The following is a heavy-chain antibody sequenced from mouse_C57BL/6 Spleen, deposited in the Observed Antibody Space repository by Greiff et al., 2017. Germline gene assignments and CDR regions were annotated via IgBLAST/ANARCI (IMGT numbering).Heavy chain of an antibody. CDR2: IDPSDGYT. V-gene: IGHV1-69*01. CDR1: GYTFTSYW. CDR3: ARRAVVAKYYAMDY. Sequence: QVQLQQPGAELVMPGASVKLSCKASGYTFTSYWMHWVKQRPGHGLEWIGEIDPSDGYTNYNHKFKGKSTLTVDKSSSTAYMQLSSLTSEDAAVYYCARRAVVAKYYAMDYWGQGTSVTVSS. D-gene: IGHD1-1*01. J-gene: IGHJ4*01.